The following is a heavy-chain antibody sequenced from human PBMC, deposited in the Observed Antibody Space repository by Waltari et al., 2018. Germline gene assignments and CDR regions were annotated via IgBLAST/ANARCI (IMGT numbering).Heavy chain of an antibody. CDR1: GGSVSRRRYY. Sequence: QVQMQESGPGLVKPSETLSLTCSVSGGSVSRRRYYWGWIRQTPGKGLDWLGSVFYNGRTYYNPSLQSRVTISVDTSKNQFSLSLKSLTAADTAVFYCVRQLTTANPWYIDSWGQGTQVTVSS. CDR3: VRQLTTANPWYIDS. J-gene: IGHJ4*02. V-gene: IGHV4-39*01. CDR2: VFYNGRT. D-gene: IGHD1-1*01.